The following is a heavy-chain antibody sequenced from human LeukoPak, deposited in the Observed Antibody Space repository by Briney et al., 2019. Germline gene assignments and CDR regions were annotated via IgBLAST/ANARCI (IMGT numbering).Heavy chain of an antibody. J-gene: IGHJ4*02. CDR2: ISGSGGST. V-gene: IGHV3-23*01. Sequence: GGSLRLSCTASGFTNSSYAMSWVRQAPGKGQELVSAISGSGGSTYYADSVKGRFTISRDNSKNTLYLQMNSLRAEDTAVYYCAKDPMVRGVIIDYFDYWGQGTLVTVSS. CDR1: GFTNSSYA. CDR3: AKDPMVRGVIIDYFDY. D-gene: IGHD3-10*01.